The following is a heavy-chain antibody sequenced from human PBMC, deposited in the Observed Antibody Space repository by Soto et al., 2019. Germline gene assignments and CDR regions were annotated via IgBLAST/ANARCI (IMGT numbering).Heavy chain of an antibody. CDR1: GYTFTSYP. D-gene: IGHD5-18*01. Sequence: QVQFVQSGSEVKKPGASVKVSCKASGYTFTSYPIHWVRRAPGQRLEWMGWIDAGDGNTKYSQKFLGRVTFTTDTSARTVYIALSSLRSEDTAVYYCATAGYHYGSPYYGMDVCGQGTTVTVSS. V-gene: IGHV1-3*01. J-gene: IGHJ6*02. CDR3: ATAGYHYGSPYYGMDV. CDR2: IDAGDGNT.